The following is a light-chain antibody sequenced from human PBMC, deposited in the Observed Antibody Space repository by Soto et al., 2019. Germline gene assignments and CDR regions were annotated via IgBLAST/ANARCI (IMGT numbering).Light chain of an antibody. CDR2: AAS. CDR1: RSVSSC. J-gene: IGKJ3*01. V-gene: IGKV1-39*01. CDR3: QQSYS. Sequence: DIQMNQSPSSLSASVGDIVTITCRASRSVSSCFNWYQQKPGQAPKLLIYAASSLQSGVPSRFSGSGSGTDFTLTISSLQPEDFATYYCQQSYSFGPGTKVDIK.